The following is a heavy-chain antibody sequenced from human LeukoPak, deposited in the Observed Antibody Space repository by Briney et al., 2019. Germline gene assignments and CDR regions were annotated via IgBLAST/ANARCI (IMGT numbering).Heavy chain of an antibody. Sequence: PSETLSLTCTVSGGSISSSSYYWGWIRQPPGKGLELIGSIYYSGSTYYNPSLKRRVPISVDTSKNHFSLKLSSVTAADTAVYYCARLGIAAAGSDYWGQGTLVTVSS. J-gene: IGHJ4*02. V-gene: IGHV4-39*02. CDR1: GGSISSSSYY. CDR2: IYYSGST. CDR3: ARLGIAAAGSDY. D-gene: IGHD6-13*01.